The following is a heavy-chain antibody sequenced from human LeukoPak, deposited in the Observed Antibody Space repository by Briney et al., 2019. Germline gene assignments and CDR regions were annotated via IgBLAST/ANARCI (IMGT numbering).Heavy chain of an antibody. Sequence: GGSLRLSCAASGFTVSSNYMSWVCQAPGKGLEWVSVIYSGGSTYYADSVKGRFTISRDNSKNTLYLQMNSLRAEDTAVYYCARDPPYYYDSSGGDWGQGTLVTVSS. D-gene: IGHD3-22*01. CDR2: IYSGGST. V-gene: IGHV3-53*01. CDR3: ARDPPYYYDSSGGD. CDR1: GFTVSSNY. J-gene: IGHJ4*02.